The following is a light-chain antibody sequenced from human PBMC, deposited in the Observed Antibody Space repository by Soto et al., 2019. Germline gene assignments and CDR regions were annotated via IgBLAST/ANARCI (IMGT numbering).Light chain of an antibody. CDR1: QSVLYSSNNKNY. CDR2: WAS. V-gene: IGKV4-1*01. Sequence: DIVMTQSPDSLAVSLGERATINCKSSQSVLYSSNNKNYLAWYQQKPGQPPNLLIYWASTRESGVPDRFSGSGSGTDFTLTITSLQAKDVAVYYCQQYYNTPLTFGGGTKVEIK. CDR3: QQYYNTPLT. J-gene: IGKJ4*01.